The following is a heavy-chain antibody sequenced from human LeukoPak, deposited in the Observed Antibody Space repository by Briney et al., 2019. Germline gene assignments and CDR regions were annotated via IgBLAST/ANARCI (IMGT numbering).Heavy chain of an antibody. Sequence: SETLSLTCTVSGGSISSYYWSWIRQPPGKGLEWIGYIYYSGSTNYNPSLKSRVTISVDTSKNQFSLKLSSVTAAGTAVYYCARREISSGYVYYFDYWGQGTLVTVSS. CDR1: GGSISSYY. CDR2: IYYSGST. J-gene: IGHJ4*02. D-gene: IGHD3-22*01. CDR3: ARREISSGYVYYFDY. V-gene: IGHV4-59*01.